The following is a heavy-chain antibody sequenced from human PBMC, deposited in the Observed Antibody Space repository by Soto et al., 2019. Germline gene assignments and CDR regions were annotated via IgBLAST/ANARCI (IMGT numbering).Heavy chain of an antibody. Sequence: SETLSLTCTVSGGSISSYYWSWIRQPPGKGLEWIGYIYYSGSTNYNPSLKSRVTISVDTSQNQFSLKLGSVTAADTAVYYCARLRGNHGYCSGGSCYDPYFDYWGQGTLVTVSS. D-gene: IGHD2-15*01. J-gene: IGHJ4*02. V-gene: IGHV4-59*08. CDR3: ARLRGNHGYCSGGSCYDPYFDY. CDR1: GGSISSYY. CDR2: IYYSGST.